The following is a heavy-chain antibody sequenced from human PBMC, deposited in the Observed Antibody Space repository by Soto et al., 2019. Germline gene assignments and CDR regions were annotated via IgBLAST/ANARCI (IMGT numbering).Heavy chain of an antibody. V-gene: IGHV4-59*11. D-gene: IGHD3-10*01. CDR3: VRQRGNYFDF. CDR2: IDYVGST. J-gene: IGHJ4*02. Sequence: SETLSLTCSVSGDSINSRYWSWIRQPPGKGLEWIGYIDYVGSTNYAPSLQSRVTMSVDTSKNQVSLKLRYVTAADTAVYYCVRQRGNYFDFWGQGALVTVSS. CDR1: GDSINSRY.